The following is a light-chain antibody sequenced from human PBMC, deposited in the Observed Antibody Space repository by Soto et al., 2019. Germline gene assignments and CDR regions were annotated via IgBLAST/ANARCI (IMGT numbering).Light chain of an antibody. CDR3: QQHGGSTRT. V-gene: IGKV3-20*01. CDR2: GAS. CDR1: QSVTTQ. J-gene: IGKJ1*01. Sequence: IVLTQSPGTLSLSPGERATLSCRASQSVTTQLAWYQQKPGQAPRLIIHGASSRATGVPDRITGSGSGTDFTLSISRLEHEHFAVYYCQQHGGSTRTFGPGPKVDIK.